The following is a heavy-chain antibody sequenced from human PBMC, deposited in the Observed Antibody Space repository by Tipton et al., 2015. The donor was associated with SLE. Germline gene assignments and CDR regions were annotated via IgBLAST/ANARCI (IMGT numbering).Heavy chain of an antibody. V-gene: IGHV4-4*07. CDR1: GGSISSYY. D-gene: IGHD6-13*01. CDR2: IYTSGST. J-gene: IGHJ4*02. CDR3: AKYVDLAVAGPLDY. Sequence: TLSLTCTVSGGSISSYYWSWIRQPAGKGLEWIGRIYTSGSTNYNPPLKSRVTISVDTSENQFSLKLTSVTAADTAVYYCAKYVDLAVAGPLDYWGQGTLVTVSS.